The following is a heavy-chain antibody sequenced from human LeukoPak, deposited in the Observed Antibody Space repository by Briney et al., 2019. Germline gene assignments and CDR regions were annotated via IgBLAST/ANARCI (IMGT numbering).Heavy chain of an antibody. CDR3: ATSMVRGVDTTYYFDY. D-gene: IGHD3-10*01. CDR1: GGTFSSYA. CDR2: IIPIFGTA. V-gene: IGHV1-69*13. Sequence: ASVKVSCKASGGTFSSYAISWVRQAPGQGVEWMGGIIPIFGTANYAQRFQGRVTITADESTSTAYMELSSLRSEDTAVYYCATSMVRGVDTTYYFDYWGQGTLVTVSS. J-gene: IGHJ4*02.